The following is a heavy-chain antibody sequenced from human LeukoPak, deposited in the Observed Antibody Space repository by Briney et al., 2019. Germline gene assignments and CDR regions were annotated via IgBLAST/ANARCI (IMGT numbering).Heavy chain of an antibody. Sequence: EASVKVSCKASGYTFSTYYMHWVRQAPGQGLEWMGIINPSGGSTSYAQKFQGRLTMSRDTSTSTVYMELSSLRSEDTAVYYCARAAGSSGYSPWGQGTLVTVSS. CDR2: INPSGGST. CDR3: ARAAGSSGYSP. J-gene: IGHJ5*02. D-gene: IGHD3-22*01. V-gene: IGHV1-46*01. CDR1: GYTFSTYY.